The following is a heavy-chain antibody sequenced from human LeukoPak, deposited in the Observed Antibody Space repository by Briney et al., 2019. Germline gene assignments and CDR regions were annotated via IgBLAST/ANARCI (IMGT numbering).Heavy chain of an antibody. V-gene: IGHV1-2*02. CDR2: LNPNSGGT. D-gene: IGHD2-8*02. CDR3: ARDPIRRCYYWWPHGDI. CDR1: GYTFTGYY. J-gene: IGHJ3*02. Sequence: ASVKVSCKASGYTFTGYYMHWVRQAPGQGLEWMVWLNPNSGGTNYAQKFQGRVTMTRDTSISTAYMELSRLRSDDTAVYYCARDPIRRCYYWWPHGDIWGQGTMVTVSS.